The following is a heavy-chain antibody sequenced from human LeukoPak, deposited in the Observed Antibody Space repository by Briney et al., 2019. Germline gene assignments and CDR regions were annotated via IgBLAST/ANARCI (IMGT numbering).Heavy chain of an antibody. CDR3: ARDAYYYGSGRFDY. V-gene: IGHV3-30-3*01. CDR2: ISYDGSNK. D-gene: IGHD3-10*01. Sequence: GRSLRLSCAASGFTFSSYAMHWVRQAPGKGLEWVAVISYDGSNKYYADSVKGRFTISRDNSKNTLYLQMNSLRAEDTAVYYCARDAYYYGSGRFDYWGQGTLVTVSS. CDR1: GFTFSSYA. J-gene: IGHJ4*02.